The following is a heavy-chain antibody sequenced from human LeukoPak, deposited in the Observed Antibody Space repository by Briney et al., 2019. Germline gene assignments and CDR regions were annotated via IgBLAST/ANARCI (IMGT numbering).Heavy chain of an antibody. CDR1: GGTFSSYA. V-gene: IGHV1-69*04. CDR2: IIPILGIA. D-gene: IGHD4-11*01. CDR3: ARGMTTVTLYYYYYGMDV. J-gene: IGHJ6*02. Sequence: SVKVSCKASGGTFSSYAISWVRQAPGQGLEWMGRIIPILGIANYAQKFQGRVTITADKSTSTAYMELSSLRSEDTAVYYCARGMTTVTLYYYYYGMDVWGQGTTVTVSS.